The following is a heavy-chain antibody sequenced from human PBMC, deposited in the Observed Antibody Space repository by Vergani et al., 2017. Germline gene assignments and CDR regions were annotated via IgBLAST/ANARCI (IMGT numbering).Heavy chain of an antibody. V-gene: IGHV4-31*03. D-gene: IGHD1-1*01. J-gene: IGHJ4*02. CDR3: ACRGTGTVIEDY. CDR1: GGSISSGGYY. CDR2: IYYSGST. Sequence: QVQLQESGPGLVKPSQTLSLTCTVSGGSISSGGYYWSWIRQHPGKGLEWIGYIYYSGSTYYNPSLKSRVTISVDRSKKQFSLKLSSVTAADTAVYYRACRGTGTVIEDYWGQGTLVTVSS.